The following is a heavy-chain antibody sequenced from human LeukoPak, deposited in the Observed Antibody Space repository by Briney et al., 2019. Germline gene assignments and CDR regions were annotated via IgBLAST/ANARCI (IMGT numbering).Heavy chain of an antibody. CDR3: ARALPFDWADY. D-gene: IGHD3-9*01. J-gene: IGHJ4*02. CDR2: IIPIFGTA. V-gene: IGHV1-69*05. Sequence: ASVKVSCKASGGTFSSYAISWVRQAPGQGLEWMGGIIPIFGTANYAQKFQGRVTITTDESTSTAYRELSSLRSEDTAVYYCARALPFDWADYWGQGTLVTVSS. CDR1: GGTFSSYA.